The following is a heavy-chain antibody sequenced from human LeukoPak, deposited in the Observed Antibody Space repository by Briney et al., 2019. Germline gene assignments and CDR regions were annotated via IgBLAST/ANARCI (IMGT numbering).Heavy chain of an antibody. CDR2: IRYDGSNK. CDR1: GFTFSSYG. V-gene: IGHV3-30*02. D-gene: IGHD3-3*01. Sequence: PGGSLRLSCAASGFTFSSYGMHWVRQAPGKGLEWVAFIRYDGSNKYYADSVKGRFTISRDNSKNTLYLQMNSLRAEDTAVYYCARADFWSGYYTGDFDYWGQGTLVTVSS. J-gene: IGHJ4*02. CDR3: ARADFWSGYYTGDFDY.